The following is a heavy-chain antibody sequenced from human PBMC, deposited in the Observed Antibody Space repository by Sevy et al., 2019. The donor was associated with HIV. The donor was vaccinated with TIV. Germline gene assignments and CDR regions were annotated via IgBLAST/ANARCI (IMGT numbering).Heavy chain of an antibody. V-gene: IGHV1-18*01. D-gene: IGHD1-26*01. J-gene: IGHJ1*01. Sequence: AAVKVSCKASGYTFTNYHITWVRQAPGQGLEWMGRITPNNRDTNYAQRLQGRVTMTTDTSTSTVYMELRSLRSDDTAVYYCARAPSGSQGPGQYFHHWGQGTLVTVSS. CDR2: ITPNNRDT. CDR1: GYTFTNYH. CDR3: ARAPSGSQGPGQYFHH.